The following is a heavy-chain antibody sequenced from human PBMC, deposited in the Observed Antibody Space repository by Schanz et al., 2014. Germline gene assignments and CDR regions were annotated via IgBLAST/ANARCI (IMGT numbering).Heavy chain of an antibody. V-gene: IGHV1-46*01. D-gene: IGHD3-22*01. J-gene: IGHJ4*02. CDR3: ARPPHDSSGYYHFDY. CDR2: INPSGGST. CDR1: GYPFTSYY. Sequence: QVQLVQSGAEVKKPGASVKASCKASGYPFTSYYMHWVRQAPGQGLEWMGIINPSGGSTSYTQKFQGRVTMTRDTTASTVYMELSSLRSEDTAVYYCARPPHDSSGYYHFDYWGQGTLVTVSS.